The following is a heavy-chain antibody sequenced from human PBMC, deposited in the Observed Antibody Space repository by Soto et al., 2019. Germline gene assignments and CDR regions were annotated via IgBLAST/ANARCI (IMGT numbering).Heavy chain of an antibody. J-gene: IGHJ6*02. CDR3: ARELRPRRTRSYYYYYGTDV. CDR1: GYTFTSYG. CDR2: ISAYNGDT. Sequence: ASVKVSCKASGYTFTSYGISWVRQAPGQGLEWMGWISAYNGDTNYAQKLQGRVTMTTDTSTSTAYMELRSLRSDDTAVYYCARELRPRRTRSYYYYYGTDVWGQGTTVTVSS. V-gene: IGHV1-18*01.